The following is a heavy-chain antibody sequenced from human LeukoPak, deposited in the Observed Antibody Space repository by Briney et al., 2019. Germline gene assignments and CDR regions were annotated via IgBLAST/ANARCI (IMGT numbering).Heavy chain of an antibody. CDR2: INDSDGST. Sequence: GGSLRLSCAASGFTFSSHTMSWVRQAPGKGLEWVSAINDSDGSTYYADSVKGRFTISRDNSKNTLYLQMNSLRAEDTAIYYCAKERGLLLIFSSSFYFDYWGQGTLVTVSS. CDR1: GFTFSSHT. V-gene: IGHV3-23*01. D-gene: IGHD6-13*01. CDR3: AKERGLLLIFSSSFYFDY. J-gene: IGHJ4*02.